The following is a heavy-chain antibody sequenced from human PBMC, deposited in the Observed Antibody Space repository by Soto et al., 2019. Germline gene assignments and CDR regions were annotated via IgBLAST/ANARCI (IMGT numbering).Heavy chain of an antibody. Sequence: GGSLRLSCSASGFTFSSYAMHWVRQAPGKGLEYVSAISSNGGSTYYAGFVKCRFTIFKDNTKNTLYMQMSSLRAEDTAVYYGVKALRSITMVRDKGLGRFDPWGQGTLVTVSS. CDR1: GFTFSSYA. V-gene: IGHV3-64D*08. CDR2: ISSNGGST. J-gene: IGHJ5*02. D-gene: IGHD3-10*01. CDR3: VKALRSITMVRDKGLGRFDP.